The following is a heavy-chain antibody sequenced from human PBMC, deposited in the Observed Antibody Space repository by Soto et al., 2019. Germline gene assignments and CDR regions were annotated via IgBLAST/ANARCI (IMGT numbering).Heavy chain of an antibody. CDR3: AHSNKQWPIDS. Sequence: GLDLEWLALIYWNDDKRYSPSLKSRLTITKDTSKNQVVLTMTNMDPVDTATYYCAHSNKQWPIDSWGQGTLVTVSS. V-gene: IGHV2-5*01. D-gene: IGHD6-19*01. CDR2: IYWNDDK. J-gene: IGHJ4*02.